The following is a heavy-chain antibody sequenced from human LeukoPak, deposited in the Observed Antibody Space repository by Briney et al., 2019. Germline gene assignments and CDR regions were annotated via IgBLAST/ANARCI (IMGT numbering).Heavy chain of an antibody. CDR1: GGSISSYY. CDR2: IYYSGST. J-gene: IGHJ4*02. Sequence: SETLSLTCTVSGGSISSYYWSWIRQPPGKGLEWVGYIYYSGSTNYNPSLKSRVTISVDTSKNQFSLKLSSVTAADTAVYYCARSRGAAAGTNYWGQGTLVTVSS. CDR3: ARSRGAAAGTNY. V-gene: IGHV4-59*12. D-gene: IGHD6-13*01.